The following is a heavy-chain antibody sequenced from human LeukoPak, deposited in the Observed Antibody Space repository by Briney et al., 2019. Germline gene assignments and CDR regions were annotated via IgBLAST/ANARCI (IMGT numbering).Heavy chain of an antibody. CDR1: GFTFSSYS. CDR2: ISSSSSYI. Sequence: GGSLRLSCAASGFTFSSYSMNWVRQAPGKRLEWVSSISSSSSYIYYADSVKGRFTISRDNAKNSLYLQMNSLRAEDTAVYYCARGLRAMIVVVNLDYWGQGTLVTVSS. V-gene: IGHV3-21*01. J-gene: IGHJ4*02. D-gene: IGHD3-22*01. CDR3: ARGLRAMIVVVNLDY.